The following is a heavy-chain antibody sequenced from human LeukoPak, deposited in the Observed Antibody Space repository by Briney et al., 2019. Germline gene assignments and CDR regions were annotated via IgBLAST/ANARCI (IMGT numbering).Heavy chain of an antibody. Sequence: GEPLKIPCKGSGYSFPTYWIGWVRQMPGKGLEWMGIIYPGDSETRYSPSFQGQVTISADKSISTAYLQWSRLKASDTAMYYCARKSRADYWGQGTLVTVSS. CDR1: GYSFPTYW. CDR2: IYPGDSET. J-gene: IGHJ4*02. CDR3: ARKSRADY. V-gene: IGHV5-51*01.